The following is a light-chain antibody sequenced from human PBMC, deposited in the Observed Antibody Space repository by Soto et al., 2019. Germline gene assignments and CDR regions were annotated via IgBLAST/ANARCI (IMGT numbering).Light chain of an antibody. CDR2: DAS. CDR3: QQYNSYLLT. V-gene: IGKV1-5*01. J-gene: IGKJ4*01. Sequence: DIQMTQCPSTLSASVGDRVTITCRASQSISSWLAWYQQKPGKAPKLLIYDASSLESGVPSRFSGSGSGTEFTLTISSLQPDDFATYYCQQYNSYLLTFGGGTKVEIK. CDR1: QSISSW.